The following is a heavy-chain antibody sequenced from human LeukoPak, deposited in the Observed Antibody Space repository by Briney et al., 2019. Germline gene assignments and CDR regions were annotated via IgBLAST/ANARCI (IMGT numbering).Heavy chain of an antibody. CDR2: ISSSGSTI. CDR1: GLTFSSYE. J-gene: IGHJ4*02. V-gene: IGHV3-48*03. D-gene: IGHD6-19*01. Sequence: GGSLRLSCAASGLTFSSYEMNWVRQAPGKGLEWVSYISSSGSTIYYADSVKGRFTISRDDAKSSLYLQMNSLRADDTAVYYCARDLVAVAHFDHWGQGTLVTVSS. CDR3: ARDLVAVAHFDH.